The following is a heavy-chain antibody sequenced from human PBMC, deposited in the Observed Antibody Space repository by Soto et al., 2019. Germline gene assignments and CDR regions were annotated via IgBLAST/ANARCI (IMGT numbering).Heavy chain of an antibody. J-gene: IGHJ6*02. CDR2: INHSGST. D-gene: IGHD4-17*01. CDR3: ARVSGYGDYVSTYYYYYYGMDV. Sequence: SETLSLTCAVYGGSFSGYYWSWIRQPPGKGLEWIGEINHSGSTNYNPSLKSRVTISVDTSKNQFSLKLSSVTAADTAVYYCARVSGYGDYVSTYYYYYYGMDVWGQGTTVTVS. V-gene: IGHV4-34*01. CDR1: GGSFSGYY.